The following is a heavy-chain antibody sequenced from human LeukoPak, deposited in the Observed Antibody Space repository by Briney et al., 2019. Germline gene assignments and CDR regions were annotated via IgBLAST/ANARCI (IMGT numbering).Heavy chain of an antibody. CDR2: IYYSGST. CDR3: ARAHGDYQHYFDY. Sequence: PSETLSLTCTVSGGSISSGGYYWSWIRQHPGKGLEWIGYIYYSGSTYYNPSLKSRLTISADTSKNQFSLQLSSVTAADTAVYYCARAHGDYQHYFDYWGQGTLVTVSS. V-gene: IGHV4-31*03. CDR1: GGSISSGGYY. D-gene: IGHD4-17*01. J-gene: IGHJ4*02.